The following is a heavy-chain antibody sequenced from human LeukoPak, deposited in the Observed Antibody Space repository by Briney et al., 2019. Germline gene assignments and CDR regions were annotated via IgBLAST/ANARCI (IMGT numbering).Heavy chain of an antibody. D-gene: IGHD3-10*01. V-gene: IGHV1-24*01. Sequence: ASVKVSCKVSGYTLTELSMHWVRQAPGNGLEWMGGFAPEDGETIYAQKFQGRVTMTEDTSTDTAYMELSSPRSEDTAVYYCATEYFGDPTLAYWGQGTLVTVSS. CDR1: GYTLTELS. CDR2: FAPEDGET. J-gene: IGHJ4*02. CDR3: ATEYFGDPTLAY.